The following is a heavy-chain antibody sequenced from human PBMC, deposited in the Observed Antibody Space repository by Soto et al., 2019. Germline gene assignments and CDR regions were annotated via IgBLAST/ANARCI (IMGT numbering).Heavy chain of an antibody. V-gene: IGHV1-18*04. Sequence: ASVKVSCKTSGYTFTTYGIGWVRQAPGQGLECMGWISANNGDTNYAQKFQDRVTMTTDTSTNTAYMELRSLRSDDTAVYYCARDKDRVSAKTVPYFDYWGQGTLVTVSS. CDR1: GYTFTTYG. J-gene: IGHJ4*02. CDR2: ISANNGDT. CDR3: ARDKDRVSAKTVPYFDY. D-gene: IGHD2-8*01.